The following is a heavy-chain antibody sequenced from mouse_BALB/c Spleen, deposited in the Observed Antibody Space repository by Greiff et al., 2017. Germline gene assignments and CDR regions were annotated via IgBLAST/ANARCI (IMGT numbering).Heavy chain of an antibody. D-gene: IGHD2-14*01. CDR2: IWGDGST. Sequence: VKLMESGPGLVAPSQSLSITCTVSGFSLTGYGVNWVRQPPGKGLEWLGMIWGDGSTDYNSALKSRLSISKDNSKSQVFLKMNSLQTDDTARYYCARVRDYRYAWFAYWGQGTLVTVSA. V-gene: IGHV2-6-7*01. CDR1: GFSLTGYG. J-gene: IGHJ3*01. CDR3: ARVRDYRYAWFAY.